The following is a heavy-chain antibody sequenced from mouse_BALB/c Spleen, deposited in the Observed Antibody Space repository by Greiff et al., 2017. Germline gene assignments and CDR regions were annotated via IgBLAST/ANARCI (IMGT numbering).Heavy chain of an antibody. CDR1: GYAFTNYL. CDR3: ACGSSYLGDYAMDY. V-gene: IGHV1-54*01. CDR2: INPGSGGT. D-gene: IGHD1-1*01. Sequence: VQLQQSGAELVRPGTSVKVSCKASGYAFTNYLIEWVKQRPGQGLEWIGVINPGSGGTNYNEKFKGKATLTADKSSSTAYMQLSSLTSDDSAVYFCACGSSYLGDYAMDYWGQGTSVTVSS. J-gene: IGHJ4*01.